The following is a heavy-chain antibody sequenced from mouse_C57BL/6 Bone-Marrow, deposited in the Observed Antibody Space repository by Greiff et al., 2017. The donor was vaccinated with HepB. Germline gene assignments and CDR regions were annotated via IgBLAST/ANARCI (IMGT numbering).Heavy chain of an antibody. D-gene: IGHD1-1*02. CDR2: ISGGGGHT. CDR3: ASSYGPSAMDD. Sequence: EVKVEESGGGLVKPGGSLKLSCAASGFTFSSYTMSWVRQTPEKRLEWVATISGGGGHTYYPDSVKGRFTISRDNAKNTLYLQMSILRSEDTALYYCASSYGPSAMDDWGQGTSVTVSS. V-gene: IGHV5-9*01. CDR1: GFTFSSYT. J-gene: IGHJ4*01.